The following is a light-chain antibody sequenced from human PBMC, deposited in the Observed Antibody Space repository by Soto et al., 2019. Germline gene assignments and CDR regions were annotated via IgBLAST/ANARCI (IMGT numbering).Light chain of an antibody. Sequence: DIQLTQSPSLLSASVGARVPITCRASHDISTYLAWYQQKPGKAPKLMIYASSTLQTGVPSRFSGSGSGTDFSLTISSLHPEDVATYYCQQVDSYPRTFGQGTKVDIK. J-gene: IGKJ1*01. CDR2: ASS. CDR1: HDISTY. CDR3: QQVDSYPRT. V-gene: IGKV1-9*01.